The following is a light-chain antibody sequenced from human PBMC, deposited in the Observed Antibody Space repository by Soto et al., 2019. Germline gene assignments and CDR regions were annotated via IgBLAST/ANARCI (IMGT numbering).Light chain of an antibody. Sequence: QSALTQPPSASGSPGQSVTISCTGTSSDVGGYNYVSWYQQHPGKAPKLMIYEVSTRPSGVPDRFSASKSGNTASLTVSGLHAEDEADYYCSSNAGSNNLVFGGGTKLTVL. CDR2: EVS. CDR1: SSDVGGYNY. CDR3: SSNAGSNNLV. V-gene: IGLV2-8*01. J-gene: IGLJ2*01.